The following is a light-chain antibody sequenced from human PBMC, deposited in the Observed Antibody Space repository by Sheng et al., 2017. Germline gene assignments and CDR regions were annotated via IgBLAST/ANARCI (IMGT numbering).Light chain of an antibody. V-gene: IGKV1-8*01. CDR1: QGISSY. J-gene: IGKJ1*01. CDR2: AAS. Sequence: AIRMTQSPSSFSASTGDRVTITCRASQGISSYLAWYQQKPGKAPKLLIYAASTLQSGVPSRFSGSGSGTDFTLTISCLQSEDFATYYCQQYYSYPRTFGPRDRRWKSN. CDR3: QQYYSYPRT.